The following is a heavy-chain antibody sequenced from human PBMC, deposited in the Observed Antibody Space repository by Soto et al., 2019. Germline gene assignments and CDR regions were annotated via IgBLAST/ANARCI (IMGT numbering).Heavy chain of an antibody. Sequence: QVQLVQSGAEVKKPGSSVKVSCKASGGTFSSYAISWVRQAPGQGLEWMGGIIPIFGTANYAQKFQGRVTITADESTSTAYMELSSLRSEDTAVYYCARPIPEYSSSLGDAFDIWGQGTTVTVSS. CDR1: GGTFSSYA. J-gene: IGHJ3*02. CDR2: IIPIFGTA. CDR3: ARPIPEYSSSLGDAFDI. D-gene: IGHD6-6*01. V-gene: IGHV1-69*01.